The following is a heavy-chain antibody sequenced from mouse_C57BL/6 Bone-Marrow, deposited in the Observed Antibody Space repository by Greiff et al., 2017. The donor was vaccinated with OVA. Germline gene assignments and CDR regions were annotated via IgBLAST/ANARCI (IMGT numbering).Heavy chain of an antibody. CDR1: GFNIKDYY. J-gene: IGHJ2*01. V-gene: IGHV14-2*01. CDR3: ARDGYYVDY. CDR2: IDPEDGET. D-gene: IGHD2-3*01. Sequence: EVKLMESGAELVKPGASVKLSCTASGFNIKDYYMHWVKQRTEQGLEWIGRIDPEDGETKYAQKFQGKATITADTSSNTAYLQLSSLTSEDTAVYYCARDGYYVDYWGQGTTLTVSS.